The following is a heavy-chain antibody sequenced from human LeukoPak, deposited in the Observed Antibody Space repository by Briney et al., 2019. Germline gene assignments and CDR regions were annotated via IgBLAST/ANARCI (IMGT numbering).Heavy chain of an antibody. CDR2: IIPILGIA. D-gene: IGHD2-15*01. J-gene: IGHJ1*01. V-gene: IGHV1-69*02. CDR1: GGTFSSYT. Sequence: GASVKVSCKASGGTFSSYTISWARQAPGQGLEWMGRIIPILGIANYAQKFQGRVTITADKSTSAAYMELSSLRSEDTAVYYCAVAATPVLNPSAEYFQHWGQGTLVTVSS. CDR3: AVAATPVLNPSAEYFQH.